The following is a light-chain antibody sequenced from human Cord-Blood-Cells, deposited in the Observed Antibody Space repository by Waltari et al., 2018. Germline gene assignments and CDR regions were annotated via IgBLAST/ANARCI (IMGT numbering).Light chain of an antibody. CDR1: QSVSRN. CDR3: QEYNNWIT. J-gene: IGKJ5*01. Sequence: EIVMTQSPATLSVSPGERATLSCRASQSVSRNLAWYHQKPGQAPRLLIYGASTRATGIPARFSGSGSGTEYTLTIRSMESEDCAVYYCQEYNNWITFGQGTRLEIK. V-gene: IGKV3-15*01. CDR2: GAS.